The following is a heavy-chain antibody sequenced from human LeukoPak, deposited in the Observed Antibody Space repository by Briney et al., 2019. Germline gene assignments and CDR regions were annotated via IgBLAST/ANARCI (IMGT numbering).Heavy chain of an antibody. CDR3: ARDMEWQWDY. J-gene: IGHJ4*02. V-gene: IGHV3-21*01. CDR2: ISSSSSYI. D-gene: IGHD1-1*01. CDR1: GFTFSTYT. Sequence: GGSLRLSCAASGFTFSTYTMKWVRQAPGKGLEWVSSISSSSSYIYYADSVKGRFTISRDNAKNSLYLQMNSLRAEDTAVYYCARDMEWQWDYWGQGTLVTVSS.